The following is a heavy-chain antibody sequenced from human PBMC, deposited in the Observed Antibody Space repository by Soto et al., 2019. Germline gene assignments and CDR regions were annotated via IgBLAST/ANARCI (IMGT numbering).Heavy chain of an antibody. D-gene: IGHD3-10*01. V-gene: IGHV4-34*01. CDR1: GGSFSGYY. J-gene: IGHJ6*02. CDR3: ARHFGRLYYYYGMDV. CDR2: INHSGST. Sequence: SETLSLTCAVYGGSFSGYYWSWIRQPPGKGLEWIGEINHSGSTNYNPSLKSRVTISVDTSKNQFSLKLSSVTAADTAVYYCARHFGRLYYYYGMDVWGQGTTVTVSS.